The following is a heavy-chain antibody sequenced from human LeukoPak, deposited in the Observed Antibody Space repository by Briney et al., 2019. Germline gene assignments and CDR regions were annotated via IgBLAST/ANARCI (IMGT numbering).Heavy chain of an antibody. V-gene: IGHV1-2*02. D-gene: IGHD1-26*01. J-gene: IGHJ4*02. CDR3: ATYGSYFQYFDY. Sequence: EASVKVSCKASGYTFTGYYMHWVRQAPGQGLEWMGWINPDSGGTNYAQKFQGRVTMTRDTSISTAYMELSRLRSDDTAVYYCATYGSYFQYFDYWGQGTLVTVSS. CDR2: INPDSGGT. CDR1: GYTFTGYY.